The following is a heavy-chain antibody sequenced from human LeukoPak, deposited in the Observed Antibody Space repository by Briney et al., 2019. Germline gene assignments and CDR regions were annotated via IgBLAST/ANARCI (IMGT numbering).Heavy chain of an antibody. D-gene: IGHD3-16*01. V-gene: IGHV4-39*01. CDR1: GGSISSSSYY. CDR3: AAGGKVDY. Sequence: PSETLSLTCTVSGGSISSSSYYWGWIRQPPGKGLEWIGSIYYSGSTYYNPSLKSRVTISVDTSKNQFSLKLSSVTAADTAVYYCAAGGKVDYWGQGTLVTVSS. J-gene: IGHJ4*02. CDR2: IYYSGST.